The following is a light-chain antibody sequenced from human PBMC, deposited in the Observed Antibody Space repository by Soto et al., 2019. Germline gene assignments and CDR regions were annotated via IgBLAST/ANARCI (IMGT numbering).Light chain of an antibody. CDR1: QSVLYSSNNKSY. Sequence: DIVMTQSPDSLAVSLGERATINCKSSQSVLYSSNNKSYLAWFQQKPGQPPKLLIYWASNRESGVPDRFSGSGSGTDFTLSXSSLQAGDVAVYYCQQYYXTPLTFGGGTKV. CDR2: WAS. V-gene: IGKV4-1*01. CDR3: QQYYXTPLT. J-gene: IGKJ4*01.